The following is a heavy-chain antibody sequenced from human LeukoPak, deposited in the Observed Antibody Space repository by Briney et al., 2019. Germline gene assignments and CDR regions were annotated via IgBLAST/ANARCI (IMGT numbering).Heavy chain of an antibody. D-gene: IGHD2-15*01. CDR3: ARDNGWSADF. V-gene: IGHV3-30-3*01. Sequence: GGSLRLSCAASGFTFSSYAMHWVRQAPGKGLEWVAVISYDGSNKYYADSVKGRFTISRDNSKNTLYLQMNSLRAEDTAVYYCARDNGWSADFWGQGTLVTVSS. J-gene: IGHJ4*02. CDR2: ISYDGSNK. CDR1: GFTFSSYA.